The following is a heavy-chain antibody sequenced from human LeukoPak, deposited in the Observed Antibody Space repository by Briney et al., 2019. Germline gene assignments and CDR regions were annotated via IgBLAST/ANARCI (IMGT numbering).Heavy chain of an antibody. D-gene: IGHD4-17*01. J-gene: IGHJ4*02. CDR2: IRSKAYGGTT. CDR3: TRVGRKGMVTTWGY. Sequence: GRSLRLSCTASGFTFGDYAMSWVRQAPGKGLEWVGFIRSKAYGGTTEYAASVKGRFTISRDDSKSIAYLQMNSLKTEDTAVYYCTRVGRKGMVTTWGYWGQGTLVTVSS. CDR1: GFTFGDYA. V-gene: IGHV3-49*04.